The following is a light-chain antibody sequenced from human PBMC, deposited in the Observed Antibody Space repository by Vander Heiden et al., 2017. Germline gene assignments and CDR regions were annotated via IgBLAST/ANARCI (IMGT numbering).Light chain of an antibody. J-gene: IGLJ2*01. V-gene: IGLV3-19*01. CDR1: SLRLSS. CDR3: NSRDRSGNHVV. CDR2: GKD. Sequence: SPELTPDTAVSVALGQTVRITCQGASLRLSSSSWYQEKPAQAPLLAVYGKDNHPSGIPDRFSGSRSANTVSLTSTGAQGEDEADYYCNSRDRSGNHVVFGGGTRLTVL.